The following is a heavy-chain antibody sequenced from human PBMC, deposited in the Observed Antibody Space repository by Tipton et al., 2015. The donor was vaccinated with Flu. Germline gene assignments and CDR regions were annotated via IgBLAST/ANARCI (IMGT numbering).Heavy chain of an antibody. Sequence: TLSLTCSVSGGSFSGYYWTWIRQPPGKGLEWIGEINHSGSTHYSSSLKSRVTMSVDSSQNQFSLKLGSVTAADTAVYYCARLTYYYGSGTSDCWGQGTLLTVSS. CDR3: ARLTYYYGSGTSDC. V-gene: IGHV4-34*01. J-gene: IGHJ4*02. CDR1: GGSFSGYY. D-gene: IGHD3-10*01. CDR2: INHSGST.